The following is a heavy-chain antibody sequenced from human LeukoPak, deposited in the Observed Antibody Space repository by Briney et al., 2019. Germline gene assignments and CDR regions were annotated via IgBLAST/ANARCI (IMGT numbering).Heavy chain of an antibody. Sequence: SGTLSLPCAVFGGPFSGYYWGWIPQPPGKGLGWVGESNHSGSTKYNPSLKSRVTISVDTSKNQITLKLSSVTAADTAVYYCAGITTTIVLNGGFEIWGQGTMVTVSS. CDR2: SNHSGST. V-gene: IGHV4-34*01. CDR1: GGPFSGYY. CDR3: AGITTTIVLNGGFEI. D-gene: IGHD3-22*01. J-gene: IGHJ3*02.